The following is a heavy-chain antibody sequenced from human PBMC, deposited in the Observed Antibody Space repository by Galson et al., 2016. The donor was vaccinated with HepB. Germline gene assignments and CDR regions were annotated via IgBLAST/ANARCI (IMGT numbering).Heavy chain of an antibody. CDR3: ARKSMAGPRSYFDY. V-gene: IGHV3-53*05. CDR2: IRGSGGSP. CDR1: GFTVSSNY. J-gene: IGHJ4*02. D-gene: IGHD6-19*01. Sequence: SLRLSCAASGFTVSSNYISWVRQAPGKGLEWVSDIRGSGGSPYYADSVKGRFTISRDSSQNTLYLQMNSLRTEDTAVYFCARKSMAGPRSYFDYWGQGTLVTVSS.